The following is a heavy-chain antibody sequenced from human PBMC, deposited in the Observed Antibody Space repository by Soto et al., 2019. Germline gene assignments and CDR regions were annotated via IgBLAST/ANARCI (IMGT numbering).Heavy chain of an antibody. V-gene: IGHV4-30-4*01. D-gene: IGHD6-19*01. CDR3: ARWCTVRVRGWYDSNYFDY. J-gene: IGHJ4*01. CDR1: GGSISSGDYY. Sequence: SETLSLTCTVSGGSISSGDYYWSWIRQPPGKGLEWIGYIYYSGSTYYNPSLKSRVTISVDTSKNQFSPKLSSVTAADTAVYYCARWCTVRVRGWYDSNYFDYWGQGTLVTVSS. CDR2: IYYSGST.